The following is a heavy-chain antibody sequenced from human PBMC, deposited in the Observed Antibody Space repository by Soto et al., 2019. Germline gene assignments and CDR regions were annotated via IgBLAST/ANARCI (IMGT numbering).Heavy chain of an antibody. J-gene: IGHJ6*02. V-gene: IGHV4-59*12. Sequence: QVQLQESGPGLVKPSETLSLSCTVSGGSISSFYWSWIRQSPGKGLEWIGHVYNGGATTYNPSLKSRVTVSADASKKEFSLRLTSVTAADSAVYYCAGTLDILTTYYYCGMDVWGQGTTVTVSS. CDR1: GGSISSFY. D-gene: IGHD2-21*01. CDR3: AGTLDILTTYYYCGMDV. CDR2: VYNGGAT.